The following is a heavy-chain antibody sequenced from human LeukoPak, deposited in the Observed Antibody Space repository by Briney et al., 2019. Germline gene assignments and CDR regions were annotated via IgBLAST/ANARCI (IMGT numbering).Heavy chain of an antibody. CDR1: GFTFSSSW. CDR3: ARGIAAARYDWVDYFDY. CDR2: IKQDGSEK. D-gene: IGHD6-13*01. Sequence: GGSLRLSCAASGFTFSSSWMSWVRQAPGKGLEWVANIKQDGSEKYYVDSVKGRFTISRDNAKNSLYLQMNSLRSEDTAVYYCARGIAAARYDWVDYFDYWGQGTLVTVSS. V-gene: IGHV3-7*03. J-gene: IGHJ4*02.